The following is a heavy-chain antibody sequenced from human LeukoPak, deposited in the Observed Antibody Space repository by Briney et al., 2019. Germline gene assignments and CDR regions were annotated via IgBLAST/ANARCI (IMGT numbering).Heavy chain of an antibody. CDR3: ASLTRDGYNFDYYYMDV. J-gene: IGHJ6*03. Sequence: GASVKVSCKASGGTFSSYAISWVRQAPGQELEWMGGIIPIFATANYAQKFQGRVTITTDESTSTAYMELSSLRSEDTAVYYCASLTRDGYNFDYYYMDVWGKGTTVTVSS. CDR1: GGTFSSYA. V-gene: IGHV1-69*05. CDR2: IIPIFATA. D-gene: IGHD5-24*01.